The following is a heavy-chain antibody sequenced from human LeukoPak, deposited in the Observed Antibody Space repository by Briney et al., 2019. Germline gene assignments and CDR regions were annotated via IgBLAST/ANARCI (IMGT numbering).Heavy chain of an antibody. V-gene: IGHV4-28*05. J-gene: IGHJ3*02. Sequence: PSETLSLTCAVSGYSISSSNYWAWIRQPPGKGLEWIGHIYYSGSIYYNPSLKSRVTMSVDTSKNQFSLKLSSVTAVDTAVYHCARKATTGPTKAAFDIWGQGTMVTVSS. CDR1: GYSISSSNY. CDR2: IYYSGSI. D-gene: IGHD4-17*01. CDR3: ARKATTGPTKAAFDI.